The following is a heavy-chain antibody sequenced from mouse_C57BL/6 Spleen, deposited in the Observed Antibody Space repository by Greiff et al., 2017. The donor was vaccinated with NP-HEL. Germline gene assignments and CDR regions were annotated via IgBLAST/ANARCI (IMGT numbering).Heavy chain of an antibody. V-gene: IGHV1-18*01. CDR2: INPNNGGT. Sequence: VQLQQSGPELVKPGASVKIPCKASGYTFTDYNMDWVKQSHGKSLEWIGDINPNNGGTSYNQKFKGKATLTVDKSSSTAYMELRSLTSEDTAVYYCARSPLYGSSLFDYWGQGTTLTVSS. CDR3: ARSPLYGSSLFDY. J-gene: IGHJ2*01. CDR1: GYTFTDYN. D-gene: IGHD1-1*01.